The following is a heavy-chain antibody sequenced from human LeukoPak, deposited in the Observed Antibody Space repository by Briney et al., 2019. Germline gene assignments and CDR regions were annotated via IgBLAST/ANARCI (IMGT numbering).Heavy chain of an antibody. CDR2: ISGSGDST. J-gene: IGHJ6*04. CDR1: GFTFRNYG. CDR3: TNHVVLFRPV. D-gene: IGHD3-16*01. Sequence: GGSLRLSCTASGFTFRNYGMSWIRQAPGKGLEWVSGISGSGDSTFYADSVKGRFTISRDNSKNRLFLQVNSLRAEDTAVYYCTNHVVLFRPVWGKGTTVTVYS. V-gene: IGHV3-23*01.